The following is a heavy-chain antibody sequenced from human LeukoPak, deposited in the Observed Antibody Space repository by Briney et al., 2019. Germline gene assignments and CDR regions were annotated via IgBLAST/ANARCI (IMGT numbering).Heavy chain of an antibody. D-gene: IGHD3-3*01. J-gene: IGHJ4*02. V-gene: IGHV3-23*01. CDR2: ISGSGGST. Sequence: GGSLRLSCAASGFTFSSYAMSWVRQAPGKRLEWVSAISGSGGSTYYADSVKGRFTISRDNSKNTLYLQMNSLRAEDTAVYYCAKGYHYDFWSGYNYWGQGTLVTVSS. CDR3: AKGYHYDFWSGYNY. CDR1: GFTFSSYA.